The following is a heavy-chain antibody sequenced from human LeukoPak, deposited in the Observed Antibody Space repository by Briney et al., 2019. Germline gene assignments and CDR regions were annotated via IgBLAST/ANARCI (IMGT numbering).Heavy chain of an antibody. D-gene: IGHD5-24*01. J-gene: IGHJ4*02. CDR2: INHSGIT. CDR1: GGSISSSNYY. CDR3: ARVAQRWLQLGRFDY. V-gene: IGHV4-39*07. Sequence: SETLSLTCTVSGGSISSSNYYWGWIRQPPGKGLEYIGEINHSGITNYNPSLMSRVTISVDTSKNQFSLKLSSVTAADTAVYYCARVAQRWLQLGRFDYWGQGTLVTVSS.